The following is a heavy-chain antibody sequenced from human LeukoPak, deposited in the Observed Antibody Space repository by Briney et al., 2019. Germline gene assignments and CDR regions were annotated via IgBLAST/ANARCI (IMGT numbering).Heavy chain of an antibody. V-gene: IGHV1-18*04. J-gene: IGHJ4*02. D-gene: IGHD5-12*01. CDR3: ARFEWWLPYFDY. CDR1: GYTFTSYG. Sequence: VASVKVSCKASGYTFTSYGISWVRQAPGQGLEWMGWISAYNGNTNYAQKLQGRVTMTTDTSTSAAYMELRSLRSGDTAVYYCARFEWWLPYFDYWGQGTLVTVSS. CDR2: ISAYNGNT.